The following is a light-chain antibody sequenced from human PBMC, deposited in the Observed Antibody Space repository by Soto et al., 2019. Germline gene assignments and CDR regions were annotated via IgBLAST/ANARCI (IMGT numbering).Light chain of an antibody. CDR1: QSVSSY. V-gene: IGKV3-11*01. CDR2: DAS. Sequence: EIVLTQSPATLSLSPGERANLSCRASQSVSSYLAWYQQKLGQAPRLLIYDASNRATGIPARFSGSGSGTDFTLTISSLEPDDFAIYYCQQRSDWPSTFGGGTKVQIK. CDR3: QQRSDWPST. J-gene: IGKJ4*01.